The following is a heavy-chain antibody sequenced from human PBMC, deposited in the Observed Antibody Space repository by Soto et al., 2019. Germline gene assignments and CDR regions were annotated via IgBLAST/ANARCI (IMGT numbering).Heavy chain of an antibody. V-gene: IGHV3-33*01. D-gene: IGHD2-15*01. J-gene: IGHJ6*02. CDR1: GFSFTDYG. Sequence: VHLVESGGGVVQPGRSLRLSCAASGFSFTDYGMHWVRQAPGKGLEWVAVIWFDGSNKYYADFVKGRFTISRDNSKNTVYLQMNSLRAEDTAVYYCARDSVSQSEYGGYYYGMDVWGQGTTVTVSS. CDR3: ARDSVSQSEYGGYYYGMDV. CDR2: IWFDGSNK.